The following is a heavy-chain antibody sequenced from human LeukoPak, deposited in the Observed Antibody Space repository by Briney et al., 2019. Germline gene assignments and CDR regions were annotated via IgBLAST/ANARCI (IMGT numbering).Heavy chain of an antibody. CDR2: IGWNSART. Sequence: GGSLRLSCTASESTFDHAMHWVRQTPGKGLEWVSGIGWNSARTGYADSVRGRFTISRDNAKNSLYLQMNSLRAEDTASYYCGKDISAGGMDVWGQGTTVTVSS. D-gene: IGHD3-10*01. J-gene: IGHJ6*02. CDR1: ESTFDHA. CDR3: GKDISAGGMDV. V-gene: IGHV3-9*01.